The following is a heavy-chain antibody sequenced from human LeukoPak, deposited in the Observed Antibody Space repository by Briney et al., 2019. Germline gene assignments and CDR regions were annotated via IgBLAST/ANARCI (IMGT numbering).Heavy chain of an antibody. CDR3: ARGGGYYFPFDY. CDR2: IGSSGSTM. J-gene: IGHJ4*02. CDR1: GFSLSIYS. V-gene: IGHV3-48*04. D-gene: IGHD3-22*01. Sequence: GGSLRLSCAASGFSLSIYSMNWIRQAPGKGLEWLSYIGSSGSTMFYADSVKGRFTISRDNAKNSLYLQMNSLRAEDTAVYYCARGGGYYFPFDYWGQGTLVTVSS.